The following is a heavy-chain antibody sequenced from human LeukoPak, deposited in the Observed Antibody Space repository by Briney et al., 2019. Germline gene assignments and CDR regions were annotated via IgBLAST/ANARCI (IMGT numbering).Heavy chain of an antibody. J-gene: IGHJ4*02. CDR1: GFTFSSYG. V-gene: IGHV3-30*18. D-gene: IGHD3-16*02. CDR3: AKDRVVITFGGVTVFDY. Sequence: PGRSLRLSCAASGFTFSSYGMHWVRQAPGKGLEWVAVISYDGSNKYYADSVKGRFTISRDNSKNTLYLQMNSLRAEDTAVYYCAKDRVVITFGGVTVFDYWGQGTLVTVSS. CDR2: ISYDGSNK.